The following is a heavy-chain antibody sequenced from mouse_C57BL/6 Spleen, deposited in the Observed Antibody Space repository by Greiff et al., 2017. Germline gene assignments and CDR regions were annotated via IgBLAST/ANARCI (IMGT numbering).Heavy chain of an antibody. D-gene: IGHD2-5*01. V-gene: IGHV5-9*01. J-gene: IGHJ2*01. CDR3: ARPMGSNYRYFDY. Sequence: EVNVVESGGGLVKPGGSLKLSCAASGFTFSSYTMSWVRQTPEKRLEWVATISGGGGNTYYPDSVKGRFTISRDNAKNTLYLQMSSLRSEDTALYYCARPMGSNYRYFDYWGQGTTLTVSS. CDR1: GFTFSSYT. CDR2: ISGGGGNT.